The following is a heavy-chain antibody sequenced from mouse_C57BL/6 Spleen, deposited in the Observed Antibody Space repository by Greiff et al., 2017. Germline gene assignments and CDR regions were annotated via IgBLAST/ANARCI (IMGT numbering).Heavy chain of an antibody. Sequence: QVQLQQSGAELARPGASVKLSCKASGYTFTSYGISWVKQRPGQGLEWIGEIYPRSGNTYYNEKFKGKATLTGDKSSSTAYMELRSLTSEDSAVYFCARTPITTVVATGYFDVWGTGTTVTVSS. CDR1: GYTFTSYG. J-gene: IGHJ1*03. V-gene: IGHV1-81*01. D-gene: IGHD1-1*01. CDR3: ARTPITTVVATGYFDV. CDR2: IYPRSGNT.